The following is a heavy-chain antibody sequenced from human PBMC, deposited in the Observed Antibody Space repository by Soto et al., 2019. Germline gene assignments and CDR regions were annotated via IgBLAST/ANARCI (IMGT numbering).Heavy chain of an antibody. CDR3: TSTYYYDSSGYYPYANYYYYGMDV. CDR1: GFTFSNAW. Sequence: GGSLRLSCAASGFTFSNAWMNWVRQAPGKGLEWVGRIKSKTDGGTTDYAAPVKGRFTISRDDSKNTLYLQMNSLKTEDPAVYYCTSTYYYDSSGYYPYANYYYYGMDVWGQGTTVTVSS. CDR2: IKSKTDGGTT. V-gene: IGHV3-15*07. D-gene: IGHD3-22*01. J-gene: IGHJ6*02.